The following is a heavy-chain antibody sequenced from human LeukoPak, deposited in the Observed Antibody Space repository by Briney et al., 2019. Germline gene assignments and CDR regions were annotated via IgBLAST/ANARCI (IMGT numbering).Heavy chain of an antibody. V-gene: IGHV3-48*04. CDR2: ISSSGSTI. Sequence: GGSLRLSCAASGFTFSIHGMNWVRQAPGKGLEWVSYISSSGSTIYYADSVKGRFTISRDNAKNSLYLQMNSLRAEDTAVYYCATTRGLWWFDPWGQGTLVTVSS. D-gene: IGHD3/OR15-3a*01. CDR3: ATTRGLWWFDP. CDR1: GFTFSIHG. J-gene: IGHJ5*02.